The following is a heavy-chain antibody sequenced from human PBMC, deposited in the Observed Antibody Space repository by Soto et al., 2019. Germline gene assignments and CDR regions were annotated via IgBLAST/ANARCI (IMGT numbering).Heavy chain of an antibody. J-gene: IGHJ4*02. CDR1: GGSFKNYG. D-gene: IGHD3-9*01. CDR3: AGEVGGTGLQF. CDR2: IIPMFGIV. Sequence: QVQLVQSGAEAKKPGSSVKVSCKTSGGSFKNYGFNWVRQVPGQGLEWMGGIIPMFGIVKFGQIFDGGVTFTADDSTGTAYMELTSLRPEDTAVYSCAGEVGGTGLQFWGQGTLVIVSS. V-gene: IGHV1-69*12.